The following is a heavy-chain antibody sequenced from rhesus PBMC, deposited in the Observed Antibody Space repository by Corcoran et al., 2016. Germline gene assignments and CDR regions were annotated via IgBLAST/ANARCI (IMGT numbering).Heavy chain of an antibody. CDR3: ATLYSSWSGFDY. CDR1: GASISDSYR. Sequence: QVQLQESGPGVVKPSETLSLTCAVSGASISDSYRWSWIRQPPGKGLEWIGYIYGSSTSTNYNPSLKSRVTISKDTSKNQCSLKLSSVTAADTAVYYCATLYSSWSGFDYWGQGVLVTVSS. J-gene: IGHJ4*01. CDR2: IYGSSTST. D-gene: IGHD6-13*01. V-gene: IGHV4S10*01.